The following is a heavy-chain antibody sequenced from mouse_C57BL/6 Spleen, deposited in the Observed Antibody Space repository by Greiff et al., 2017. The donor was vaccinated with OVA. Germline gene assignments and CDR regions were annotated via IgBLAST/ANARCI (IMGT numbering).Heavy chain of an antibody. CDR1: GFTFSSYG. D-gene: IGHD2-4*01. V-gene: IGHV5-6*01. CDR2: ISSGGSYT. Sequence: EVHLVESGGDLVKPGGSLKLSCAASGFTFSSYGMSWVRQTPDKRLEWVATISSGGSYTYYPASVTGRFPISRDNAKNTLYLQMSSLKSEDTAMDYGARRDYEDDVEAMDYWGQGTSVTVSS. J-gene: IGHJ4*01. CDR3: ARRDYEDDVEAMDY.